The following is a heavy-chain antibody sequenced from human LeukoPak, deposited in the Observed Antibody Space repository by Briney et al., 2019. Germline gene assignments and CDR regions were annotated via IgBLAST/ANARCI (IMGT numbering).Heavy chain of an antibody. D-gene: IGHD6-13*01. V-gene: IGHV1-8*01. CDR3: ARGRVEAAIHCYYYNMDV. J-gene: IGHJ6*03. Sequence: GASVKVSCKASGYTFTNYDINWVRQATGQGLEWMGWMNPNSGNTGYTQKFQGRVTFSRNTSINTAYMELSSLKSEDTAVYYCARGRVEAAIHCYYYNMDVWGKGTTVTVSS. CDR1: GYTFTNYD. CDR2: MNPNSGNT.